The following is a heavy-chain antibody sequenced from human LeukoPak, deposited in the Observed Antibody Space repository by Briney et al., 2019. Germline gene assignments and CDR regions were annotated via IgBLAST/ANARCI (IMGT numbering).Heavy chain of an antibody. CDR3: ASGSFYDSGGYFYY. J-gene: IGHJ4*02. D-gene: IGHD3-22*01. V-gene: IGHV4-38-2*02. CDR1: GYSISSGYY. CDR2: IYHSGST. Sequence: PSETLSLTCTVSGYSISSGYYWGWIRQPPGKGLEWIGSIYHSGSTYYNPSLKSRVTISVDTSKNQFSLKLSSVTAADTAMHYCASGSFYDSGGYFYYWGQGTLVTVSS.